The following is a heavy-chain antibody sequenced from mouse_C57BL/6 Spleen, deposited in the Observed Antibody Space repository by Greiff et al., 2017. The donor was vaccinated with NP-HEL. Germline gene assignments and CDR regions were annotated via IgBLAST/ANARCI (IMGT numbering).Heavy chain of an antibody. CDR3: ARENGAVDQLRLPFAY. V-gene: IGHV1-69*01. CDR1: GYTFTSYW. Sequence: VQLQQPGAELVMPGASVKLSCKASGYTFTSYWMHWVKQRPGQGLEWIGEIDPSDSYTNYNQKFKGKSTLTVDKSSSTAYMQLSSLTSEDSAVYYCARENGAVDQLRLPFAYWGQGTLVTVSA. CDR2: IDPSDSYT. J-gene: IGHJ3*01. D-gene: IGHD3-2*02.